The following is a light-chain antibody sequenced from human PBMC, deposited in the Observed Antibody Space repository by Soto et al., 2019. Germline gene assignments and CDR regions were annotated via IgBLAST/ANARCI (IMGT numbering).Light chain of an antibody. Sequence: DIQMTQSPSTLSASVGDRVTITCRASQSISSWLAWYLQKPGKAPKLLIYDASSLESGVPSRFSGSGSGTEFTLTISSLQPDDFATYYCQQYNSYRGVYTFGQGTKLEIK. CDR2: DAS. J-gene: IGKJ2*01. CDR1: QSISSW. V-gene: IGKV1-5*01. CDR3: QQYNSYRGVYT.